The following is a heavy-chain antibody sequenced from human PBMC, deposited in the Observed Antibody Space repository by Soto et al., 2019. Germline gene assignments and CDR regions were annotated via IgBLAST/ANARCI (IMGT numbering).Heavy chain of an antibody. D-gene: IGHD6-13*01. V-gene: IGHV3-48*04. CDR1: GFTFSSYS. J-gene: IGHJ6*03. CDR3: ARDTGYSSSWLQGLYYYYMDV. CDR2: ISSSSSNI. Sequence: GGSLRLSCAASGFTFSSYSMNWVRQAPGKGLEWVSYISSSSSNIYYADSVKGRFTISRDNAKNSLYLQMNSLRAEDTAVYYCARDTGYSSSWLQGLYYYYMDVWGKGTTVTVSS.